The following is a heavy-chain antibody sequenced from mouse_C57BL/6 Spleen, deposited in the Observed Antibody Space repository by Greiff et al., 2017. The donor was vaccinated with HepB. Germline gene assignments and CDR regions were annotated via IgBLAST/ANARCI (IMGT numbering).Heavy chain of an antibody. CDR1: GYTFTSYW. D-gene: IGHD1-1*01. J-gene: IGHJ3*01. CDR2: IHPSDSDT. CDR3: AIYLLLQAWFAY. V-gene: IGHV1-74*01. Sequence: QVQLQQPGAELVKPGASVKVSCKASGYTFTSYWMHWVTQRPGQGLEWIGRIHPSDSDTNYNQKFKGKATLTVDKSSSTAYMQLSSLTSEYSAVYYCAIYLLLQAWFAYWGQGTLVTVSA.